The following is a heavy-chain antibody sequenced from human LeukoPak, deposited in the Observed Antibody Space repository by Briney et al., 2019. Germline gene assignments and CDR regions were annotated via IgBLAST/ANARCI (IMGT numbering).Heavy chain of an antibody. CDR1: GFTFSDHY. Sequence: GGSLRLSCAASGFTFSDHYTDWVRQAPGKGLEWVGRSRNKAYSYTTEYAASVKGRFTISRDDSENSVYLQMNSLKTEDTAVYYCARATNYGGNWDFDYWGQGTLVTVSS. D-gene: IGHD4-23*01. V-gene: IGHV3-72*01. CDR2: SRNKAYSYTT. CDR3: ARATNYGGNWDFDY. J-gene: IGHJ4*02.